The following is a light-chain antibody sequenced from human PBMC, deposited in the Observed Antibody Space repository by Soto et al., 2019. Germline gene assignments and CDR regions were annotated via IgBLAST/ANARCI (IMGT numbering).Light chain of an antibody. Sequence: QSVLTHPASVSRSPGQSITISCTGTSSDVGGYNYVSWYQQHPGKAPKLMIYDVSNRPSGVSNRFSGSKSGNTASLTISGLQAEDEADYYCSSYTSCSTLVFGTGTKVTVL. CDR3: SSYTSCSTLV. CDR2: DVS. J-gene: IGLJ1*01. V-gene: IGLV2-14*01. CDR1: SSDVGGYNY.